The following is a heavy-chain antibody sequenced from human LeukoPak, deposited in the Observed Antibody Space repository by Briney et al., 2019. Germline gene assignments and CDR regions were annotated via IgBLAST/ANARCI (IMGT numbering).Heavy chain of an antibody. D-gene: IGHD5-18*01. CDR1: GYTFTGYY. CDR3: ARERGYSYGYGFDY. CDR2: INPNSGGT. J-gene: IGHJ4*02. Sequence: ASVKVSCKGSGYTFTGYYMHWVRQAPGQRLEWMGWINPNSGGTNYAQKFQGRVTMTRETSISTAYMELSRLRSDDTAVYYCARERGYSYGYGFDYWGQGTLVSVSS. V-gene: IGHV1-2*02.